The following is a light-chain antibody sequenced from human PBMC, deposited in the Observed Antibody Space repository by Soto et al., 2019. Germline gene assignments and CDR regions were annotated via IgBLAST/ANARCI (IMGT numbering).Light chain of an antibody. J-gene: IGKJ1*01. CDR1: QSIDNY. V-gene: IGKV1-39*01. Sequence: DIQMTQSPSSLSASVGDRVNITCRASQSIDNYLNWYQQKPGKAPRLLIYDASSLQSGVPSRFSGSGSGTDFTLTISGLQPADFATYYCQQSYRTPRTFGQGTKVDIK. CDR3: QQSYRTPRT. CDR2: DAS.